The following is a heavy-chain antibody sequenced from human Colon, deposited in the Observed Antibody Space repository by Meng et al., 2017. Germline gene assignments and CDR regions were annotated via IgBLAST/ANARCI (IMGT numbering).Heavy chain of an antibody. J-gene: IGHJ4*02. CDR1: GGSVSSDGYQ. Sequence: QVPRQESGQGLVRPSETLSLICSVSGGSVSSDGYQWSWIRQPPGKGLEWIGYASTSYNPSLKSLVTISVDTSKNQFSLRLISVTAADTDVYYCARDHMGSLDYWGQGILVTVSS. CDR3: ARDHMGSLDY. V-gene: IGHV4-61*08. D-gene: IGHD1-26*01. CDR2: AST.